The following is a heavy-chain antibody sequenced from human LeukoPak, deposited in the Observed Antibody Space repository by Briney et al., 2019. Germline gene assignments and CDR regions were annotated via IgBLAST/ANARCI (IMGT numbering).Heavy chain of an antibody. CDR1: GYTFTSYG. CDR2: ISAYNGNT. V-gene: IGHV1-18*01. J-gene: IGHJ6*02. Sequence: GASVKVSCKASGYTFTSYGIRWVRQAPGQGLAWMGWISAYNGNTTYAQKLQGRVTMTTDTSTSTAYMELRSLRSDDTAVYYCARDPQEDDYYYGMDVWGQGTTVTVSS. CDR3: ARDPQEDDYYYGMDV.